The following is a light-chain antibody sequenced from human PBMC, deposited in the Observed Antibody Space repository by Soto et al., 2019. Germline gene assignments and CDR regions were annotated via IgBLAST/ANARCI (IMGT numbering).Light chain of an antibody. V-gene: IGKV1-6*01. CDR2: GAS. Sequence: AIQMTQSPSSVSASVGDRVTITCRASQDIRSDLGWFQQKPGKAPSLLIYGASNLQSGVPSRFSGSGSGTDFTLTISSLQPEDFATYYCQQANSFPLTFGGGTKVDIK. J-gene: IGKJ4*01. CDR1: QDIRSD. CDR3: QQANSFPLT.